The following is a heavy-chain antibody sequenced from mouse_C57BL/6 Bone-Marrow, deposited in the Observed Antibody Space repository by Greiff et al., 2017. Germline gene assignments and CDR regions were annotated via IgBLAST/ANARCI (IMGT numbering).Heavy chain of an antibody. CDR3: TSIYYDYDYAMDY. D-gene: IGHD2-4*01. CDR1: GFNIKDDY. Sequence: EVQLQQSGAELVRPGASVKLSCTASGFNIKDDYMHWVKQRPEQGLEWIGWIDPENGDTEYASMFQGKATITADTSSNTAYLQLSSLTSEDTAVYYCTSIYYDYDYAMDYWGQGTSVTVSS. J-gene: IGHJ4*01. CDR2: IDPENGDT. V-gene: IGHV14-4*01.